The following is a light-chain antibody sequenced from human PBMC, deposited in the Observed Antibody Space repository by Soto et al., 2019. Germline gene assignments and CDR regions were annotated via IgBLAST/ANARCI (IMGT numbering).Light chain of an antibody. CDR1: QSVLYSSNDKNY. V-gene: IGKV4-1*01. Sequence: DIVMSQSPDSLAVSLGERATINCKSSQSVLYSSNDKNYLAWYQQKPRQPPKLLINWASTRESGIPDRFSGSGSGADFTLTISSLQAEDVAVYYCQQYYTAPVTFGQGTKVESK. J-gene: IGKJ1*01. CDR3: QQYYTAPVT. CDR2: WAS.